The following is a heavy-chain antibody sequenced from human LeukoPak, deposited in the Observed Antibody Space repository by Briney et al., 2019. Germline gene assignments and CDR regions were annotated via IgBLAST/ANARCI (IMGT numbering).Heavy chain of an antibody. Sequence: SETLSLTCTVSGGSISSYYWSCIRQPPGKGLEWIGYIYYSGSTNYNPSLKSRVTISVDTSKNQFSLRLSSVTAADTAVYYCARYGSGSYSFGMDVWGQGTTVTVSS. J-gene: IGHJ6*02. D-gene: IGHD3-10*01. CDR3: ARYGSGSYSFGMDV. CDR2: IYYSGST. CDR1: GGSISSYY. V-gene: IGHV4-59*08.